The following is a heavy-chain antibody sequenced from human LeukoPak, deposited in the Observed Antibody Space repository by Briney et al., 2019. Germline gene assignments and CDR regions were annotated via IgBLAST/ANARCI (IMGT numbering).Heavy chain of an antibody. Sequence: GGSLRLSCAASGFTFSNIWMSWVRQAPGKGLEWVGTFKSKTDGGTTDYTAPVKGRFTISRDDSRNTLYLQMNSLKTEDTAMYYCTTLSLTYGDSTFDYWGQGTLVTVSS. J-gene: IGHJ4*02. V-gene: IGHV3-15*01. CDR3: TTLSLTYGDSTFDY. D-gene: IGHD4-17*01. CDR1: GFTFSNIW. CDR2: FKSKTDGGTT.